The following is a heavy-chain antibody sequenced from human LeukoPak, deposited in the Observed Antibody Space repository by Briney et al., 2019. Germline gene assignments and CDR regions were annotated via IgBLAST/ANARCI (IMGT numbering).Heavy chain of an antibody. J-gene: IGHJ4*02. CDR2: TYHSGST. Sequence: SETLSLTCAVYGESFSGHYWSWIRQSPGKGLEWIGETYHSGSTNHNPSLKSRVTISLDTSKNQFSLKLSSVTAADTAVYYCARGGPVTTTVKYFDYWGQGILVTVSS. CDR3: ARGGPVTTTVKYFDY. V-gene: IGHV4-34*01. D-gene: IGHD4-11*01. CDR1: GESFSGHY.